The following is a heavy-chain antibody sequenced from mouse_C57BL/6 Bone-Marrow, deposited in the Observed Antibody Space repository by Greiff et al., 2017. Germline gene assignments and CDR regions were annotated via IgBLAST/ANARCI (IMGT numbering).Heavy chain of an antibody. J-gene: IGHJ3*01. V-gene: IGHV1-81*01. D-gene: IGHD1-1*01. CDR2: IYPRSGNT. CDR3: APSYYD. Sequence: VKVVESGAELARPGASVKLSCKASGYTFTSYGISWVKQRTGQGLEWIGEIYPRSGNTYYNEKFKGKATLTADKSSSTAYMELRSLTSEDSAVYFCAPSYYDWGQETLVTVSA. CDR1: GYTFTSYG.